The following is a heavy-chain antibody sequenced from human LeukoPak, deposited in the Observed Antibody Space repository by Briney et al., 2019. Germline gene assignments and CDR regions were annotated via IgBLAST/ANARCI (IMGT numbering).Heavy chain of an antibody. J-gene: IGHJ4*02. CDR2: ADSRGST. V-gene: IGHV4-59*01. D-gene: IGHD5-12*01. Sequence: PSETLSLTCSVSGGSINSYYWSWIRQPPGKGLEWIGYADSRGSTLYNPSLKSRVAISVDTSQRQLSLRLTSVAAADMAVYYCARVGSGSHFDYWGQGTLVAVSS. CDR1: GGSINSYY. CDR3: ARVGSGSHFDY.